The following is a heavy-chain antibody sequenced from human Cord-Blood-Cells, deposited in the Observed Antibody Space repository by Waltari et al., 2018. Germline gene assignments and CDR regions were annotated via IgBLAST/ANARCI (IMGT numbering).Heavy chain of an antibody. CDR1: GGTISSYY. Sequence: QVQLQESGPGLVKPSETLSLTCTVSGGTISSYYWSWIRQPPGKGLEWIGYSYYSGSTNYNPSLKSRVTISVDTSKNQFSLKLSSVTAADTAVYYCARGGMDVWGQGTTVTVSS. CDR2: SYYSGST. J-gene: IGHJ6*02. V-gene: IGHV4-59*01. CDR3: ARGGMDV.